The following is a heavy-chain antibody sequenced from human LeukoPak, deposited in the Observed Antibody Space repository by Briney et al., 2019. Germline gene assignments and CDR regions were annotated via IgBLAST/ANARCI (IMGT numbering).Heavy chain of an antibody. Sequence: SETLSLRCAVSGYSMSSGYFWGWIRQAPGKGLQYIGSMRHGGTTYYNPSLKSRVTISIDSSYDRVFLKLDSVTAADTAVYYCARLRSNWNFDYWGQGALVTVSS. D-gene: IGHD1-20*01. CDR3: ARLRSNWNFDY. V-gene: IGHV4-38-2*01. CDR2: MRHGGTT. CDR1: GYSMSSGYF. J-gene: IGHJ4*01.